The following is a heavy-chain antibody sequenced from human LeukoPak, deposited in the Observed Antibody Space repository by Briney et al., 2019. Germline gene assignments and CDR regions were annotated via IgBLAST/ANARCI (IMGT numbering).Heavy chain of an antibody. V-gene: IGHV4-39*01. CDR2: MYYSGST. CDR1: GGSISSSNYY. CDR3: ASLRSLMTLAGLDS. D-gene: IGHD6-19*01. J-gene: IGHJ4*02. Sequence: SETLSLTCTVSGGSISSSNYYWGWIRQPPGKGLEWIASMYYSGSTFYNPSLKSRVTISLDTSKNQFSLRLSSVTAADTAVYYCASLRSLMTLAGLDSWGQGTLVTVSS.